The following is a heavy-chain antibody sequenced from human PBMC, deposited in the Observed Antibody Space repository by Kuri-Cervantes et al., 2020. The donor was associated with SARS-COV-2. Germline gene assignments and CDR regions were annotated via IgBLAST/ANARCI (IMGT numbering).Heavy chain of an antibody. CDR1: GFTFSSYG. Sequence: GESLKISCAASGFTFSSYGMHWVRQAPGKGLEWVAVISYDGSNKYYADSVKGRFTISRDNSKNTLYLQMSSLRAEDTAVYYCARLECSGGSCYRKRSWYFDLWGRGTLVTVSS. D-gene: IGHD2-15*01. CDR2: ISYDGSNK. CDR3: ARLECSGGSCYRKRSWYFDL. V-gene: IGHV3-30*03. J-gene: IGHJ2*01.